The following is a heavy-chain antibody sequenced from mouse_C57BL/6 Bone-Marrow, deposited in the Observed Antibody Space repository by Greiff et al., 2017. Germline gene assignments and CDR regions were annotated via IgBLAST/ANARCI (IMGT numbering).Heavy chain of an antibody. CDR3: ANYGNWYFDY. J-gene: IGHJ2*01. V-gene: IGHV1-78*01. Sequence: VQLQQSDAELVKPGASVKISCKASGYTFTDHTIHWMKQRPEQGLEWIGNIYPSDGSTKYNEKFKGKATLTADKSSSTAYMQLNSLTSEDSAVYFCANYGNWYFDYWGQGTTLTVSS. D-gene: IGHD2-1*01. CDR2: IYPSDGST. CDR1: GYTFTDHT.